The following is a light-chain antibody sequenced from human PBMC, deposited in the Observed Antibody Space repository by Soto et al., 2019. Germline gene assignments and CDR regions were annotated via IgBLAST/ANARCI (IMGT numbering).Light chain of an antibody. Sequence: QPVLTQPPSASGTPGQTIAISCSGGSSNIGSHTVNWYQQLPGTAPRLLIYSNTQRPSGVPDRFSGSKSGTSASLAISGLQSEYEGDYYCAAWDDSLNGVVFGGGNKLTVL. J-gene: IGLJ2*01. CDR1: SSNIGSHT. CDR2: SNT. V-gene: IGLV1-44*01. CDR3: AAWDDSLNGVV.